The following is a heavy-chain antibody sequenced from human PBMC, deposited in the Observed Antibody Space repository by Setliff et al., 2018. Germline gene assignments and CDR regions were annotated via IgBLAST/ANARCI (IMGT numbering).Heavy chain of an antibody. CDR2: MYFSGST. D-gene: IGHD3-22*01. J-gene: IGHJ4*02. V-gene: IGHV4-39*07. CDR1: GGSISTNSYY. Sequence: SETLSLTCTVSGGSISTNSYYWGWIRQPPGKGLEWIGSMYFSGSTYYNPSLKSRVTVSIDKSKNEFSLKMSSVTAADTAVYYCARAPRYFDSTGSYFDGWGQGTLVTVSS. CDR3: ARAPRYFDSTGSYFDG.